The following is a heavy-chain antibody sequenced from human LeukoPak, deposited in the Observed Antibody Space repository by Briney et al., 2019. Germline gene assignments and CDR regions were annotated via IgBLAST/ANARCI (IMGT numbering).Heavy chain of an antibody. V-gene: IGHV3-30*03. J-gene: IGHJ4*02. CDR3: ARRPYYYDSLDY. CDR1: GFTFSYYG. Sequence: PGGSLRLSCSASGFTFSYYGMHWVRQAPGKGLEWVAVISYDGSNKYYIDSAKGRFTISRDNAKNSLYLQMNSLRAEDTAVYYCARRPYYYDSLDYWGQGTLVTVSS. CDR2: ISYDGSNK. D-gene: IGHD3-22*01.